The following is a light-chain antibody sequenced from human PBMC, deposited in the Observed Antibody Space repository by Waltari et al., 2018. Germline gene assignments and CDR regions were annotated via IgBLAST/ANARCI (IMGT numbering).Light chain of an antibody. J-gene: IGKJ1*01. CDR1: QTVFSASSAKTF. V-gene: IGKV4-1*01. CDR2: WGS. CDR3: QQSFRFPRT. Sequence: DIVLTQSPDSLSVSLGETATINCKASQTVFSASSAKTFLSWFQQKPGQPPKLLISWGSTRESGVSDRFRGSGSKTDFTLTITSLQPEDVAVYYCQQSFRFPRTFGQGTRVEI.